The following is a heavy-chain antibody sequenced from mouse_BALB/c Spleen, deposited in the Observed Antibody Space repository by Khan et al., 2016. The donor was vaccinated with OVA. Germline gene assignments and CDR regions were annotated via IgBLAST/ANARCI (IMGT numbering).Heavy chain of an antibody. Sequence: VQLQGSGPGLVKPSQSLSLTCPVNGYSITSNYAWNWIRQFPGNKLEWMGYISYSGSTNYNPSLKSRPPITRDPSKNQFFLLLHSVTTEDSATYYCARGDDYGYALDYWGQGTSVTVSS. CDR2: ISYSGST. CDR1: GYSITSNYA. V-gene: IGHV3-2*02. D-gene: IGHD1-1*01. J-gene: IGHJ4*01. CDR3: ARGDDYGYALDY.